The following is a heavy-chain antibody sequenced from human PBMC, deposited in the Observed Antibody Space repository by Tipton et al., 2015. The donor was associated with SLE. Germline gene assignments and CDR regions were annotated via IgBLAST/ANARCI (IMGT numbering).Heavy chain of an antibody. CDR2: IYYSGST. D-gene: IGHD6-6*01. Sequence: TLSLTCTVSGGSISSSSYYWGWIRQPPGKGLEWIGYIYYSGSTNYNPSLKSRVTISVDTSKNQFSLKLSSVTAADTALYYCAKVVTYSSSNDAFDIWGQGTMVTVSS. CDR3: AKVVTYSSSNDAFDI. V-gene: IGHV4-61*05. CDR1: GGSISSSSYY. J-gene: IGHJ3*02.